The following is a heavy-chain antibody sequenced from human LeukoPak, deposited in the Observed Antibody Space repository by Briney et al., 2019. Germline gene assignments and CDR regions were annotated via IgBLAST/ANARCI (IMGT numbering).Heavy chain of an antibody. J-gene: IGHJ4*02. V-gene: IGHV4-59*12. D-gene: IGHD5-18*01. CDR3: ARSNSYGPKIFDY. CDR2: IYYSGST. CDR1: GGSISSYY. Sequence: PSETLSLTCTVSGGSISSYYWSWIRQPPGKGLEWIGYIYYSGSTNYNPSLKSRVTISVDTSKNQFSLKLSSVTAADTAVYYCARSNSYGPKIFDYWGQGTLVTVSS.